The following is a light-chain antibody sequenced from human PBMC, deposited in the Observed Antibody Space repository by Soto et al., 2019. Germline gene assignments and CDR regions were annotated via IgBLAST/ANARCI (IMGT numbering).Light chain of an antibody. CDR2: EVV. Sequence: QSALTQPPSASGSPGESVIISCTGTKNDIGVYDFVSWYQHHAGKAPRLIIYEVVQRPSGVPVRFSGSKSGNTASLTVSGLQAADEADYFCKSYAGSNTYVFGSGTKLTVL. J-gene: IGLJ1*01. CDR3: KSYAGSNTYV. V-gene: IGLV2-8*01. CDR1: KNDIGVYDF.